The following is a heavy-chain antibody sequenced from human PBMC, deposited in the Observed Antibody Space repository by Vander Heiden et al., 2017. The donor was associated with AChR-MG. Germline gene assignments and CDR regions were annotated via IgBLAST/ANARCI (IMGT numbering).Heavy chain of an antibody. J-gene: IGHJ4*02. V-gene: IGHV3-30*18. D-gene: IGHD3-10*01. CDR1: GFTFSSYG. CDR2: ISYDGSNK. CDR3: AKDMISGVWAFNFDY. Sequence: QAQLVASGGGVVQPGRSLRLSCAASGFTFSSYGMHWVRQAPGKGLEWVAVISYDGSNKYYADSVKGRFTISRDNSKNTLYLQMNSLRAEDTAVYYCAKDMISGVWAFNFDYWGQGTLVTVSS.